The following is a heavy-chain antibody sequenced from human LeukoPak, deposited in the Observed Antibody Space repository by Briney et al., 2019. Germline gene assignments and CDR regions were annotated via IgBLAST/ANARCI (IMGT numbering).Heavy chain of an antibody. CDR1: GGSISSYY. V-gene: IGHV4-4*07. D-gene: IGHD4-17*01. CDR2: IYTSGSS. CDR3: ARDDYGDFFFDS. J-gene: IGHJ4*02. Sequence: SETLSLTCTVSGGSISSYYWSWIRQPAGKGLEWIGRIYTSGSSNSNPSLKSRVTMSADTSKNQFSLKLSSVTAADTAVYYCARDDYGDFFFDSWGQGTLVTVSS.